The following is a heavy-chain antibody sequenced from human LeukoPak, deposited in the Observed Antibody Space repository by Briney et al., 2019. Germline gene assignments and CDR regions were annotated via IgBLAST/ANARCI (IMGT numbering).Heavy chain of an antibody. J-gene: IGHJ4*02. CDR2: IKDDGSDK. D-gene: IGHD3-16*01. CDR1: GFTFSSYA. CDR3: VRRGNRWGDY. V-gene: IGHV3-7*01. Sequence: GGSLRLSCAASGFTFSSYAMSWVRQTPGKGLEWVANIKDDGSDKYYVDSVKGRFTISRDNAKNSLYLQMNSLRAEDTAVYYCVRRGNRWGDYWGQGTLVTVSS.